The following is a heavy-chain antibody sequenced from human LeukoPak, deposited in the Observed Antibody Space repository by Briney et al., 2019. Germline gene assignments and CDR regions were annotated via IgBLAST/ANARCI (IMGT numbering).Heavy chain of an antibody. J-gene: IGHJ5*02. D-gene: IGHD2-2*01. Sequence: GGSLKLSCAASGFTFSSYAMSWVRQAPGKGLGWVSAISGSGGSTYYADSVKGRFTISRDNSKNTLYLQMNSLRAEDTAVYYCAREPDCSSTSCYPLRLYNWFDPWGQGTLVTVSS. CDR3: AREPDCSSTSCYPLRLYNWFDP. CDR2: ISGSGGST. V-gene: IGHV3-23*01. CDR1: GFTFSSYA.